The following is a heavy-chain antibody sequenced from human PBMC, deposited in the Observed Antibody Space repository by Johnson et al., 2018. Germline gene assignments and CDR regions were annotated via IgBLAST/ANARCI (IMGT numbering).Heavy chain of an antibody. D-gene: IGHD3-10*01. V-gene: IGHV5-51*01. CDR1: GYSFTDYW. CDR3: ARYFSSGSVPGVY. Sequence: VQLVESGAEVKKPGESLKISCQGSGYSFTDYWIGWVRQMPGKGLEWMGIIHPGYPALKYSPSFPGQVTISADTSISTAYLQWSSLKASDTAMYYCARYFSSGSVPGVYWGQGTLVTVSS. J-gene: IGHJ4*02. CDR2: IHPGYPAL.